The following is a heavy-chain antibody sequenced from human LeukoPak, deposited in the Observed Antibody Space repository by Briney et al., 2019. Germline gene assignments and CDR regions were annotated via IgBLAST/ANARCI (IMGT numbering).Heavy chain of an antibody. CDR1: GLTFSNYW. CDR2: ISNDGTST. V-gene: IGHV3-74*01. J-gene: IGHJ4*02. CDR3: ARGVLYYGSGSHLDY. Sequence: GGSLRLSCAVSGLTFSNYWMHWVRQAPGKGLVWVSRISNDGTSTSYADSVKGRFTISRDNAKNTLYPQMNSLRGEDTAVYYCARGVLYYGSGSHLDYWGQGTLVTVSS. D-gene: IGHD3-10*01.